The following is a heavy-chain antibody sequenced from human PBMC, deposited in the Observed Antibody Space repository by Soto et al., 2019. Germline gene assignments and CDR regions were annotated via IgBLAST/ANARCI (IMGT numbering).Heavy chain of an antibody. CDR3: ARGTHFSLILAALLY. J-gene: IGHJ4*02. D-gene: IGHD2-2*01. CDR1: GGTFSNYA. CDR2: IIPIFGTT. V-gene: IGHV1-69*06. Sequence: SLKVSWKASGGTFSNYAIHWLRQAPGQGLEWMGGIIPIFGTTNYAQQFQGRVTITADKSSSTAYMELSSLGSEDTAIYYCARGTHFSLILAALLYWGQGTLVTVSS.